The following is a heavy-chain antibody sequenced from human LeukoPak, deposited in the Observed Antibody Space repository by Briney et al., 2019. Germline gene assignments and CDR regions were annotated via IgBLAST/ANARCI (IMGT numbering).Heavy chain of an antibody. Sequence: SETLSLTCTVSGGSIDSGGHYWSWIRQPPGEGLEWIGYIYHSGDTYYNPSLKSRVNMSVDRSKNQFSLKLSSVTAADTAVYYCARDSDYDSFAWGQGTLVTVSS. D-gene: IGHD3-22*01. CDR3: ARDSDYDSFA. CDR2: IYHSGDT. V-gene: IGHV4-30-2*01. J-gene: IGHJ4*02. CDR1: GGSIDSGGHY.